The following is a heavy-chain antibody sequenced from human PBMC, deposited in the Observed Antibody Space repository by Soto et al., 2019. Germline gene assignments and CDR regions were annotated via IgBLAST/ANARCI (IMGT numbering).Heavy chain of an antibody. CDR2: INHSGST. V-gene: IGHV4-34*01. J-gene: IGHJ6*02. CDR1: GGSFSGYY. D-gene: IGHD3-10*01. CDR3: ARGERVLLWFGDDKHGMDV. Sequence: QVQLQQWGAGLLKPSETLSLTCAVYGGSFSGYYWSWIRQPPGKGLEWIGEINHSGSTNYNPSLKSRVTISVDTSKNQFSLKLSSVTAADTAVYYCARGERVLLWFGDDKHGMDVWGQGTTVTVSS.